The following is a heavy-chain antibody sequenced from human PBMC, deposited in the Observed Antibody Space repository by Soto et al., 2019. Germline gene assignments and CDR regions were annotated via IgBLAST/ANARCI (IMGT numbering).Heavy chain of an antibody. Sequence: PSETLSLTCTVSGGSISSGGYYWSWNRQHPGKGLEWSGYIYDSGSTYYNPSLKSRVTISVDTSKNQFCLKLSSVTAADTVVSSCARGGYYYDSSGYSDYFQPWGQGTLVTVSS. CDR3: ARGGYYYDSSGYSDYFQP. V-gene: IGHV4-31*03. CDR1: GGSISSGGYY. CDR2: IYDSGST. J-gene: IGHJ1*01. D-gene: IGHD3-22*01.